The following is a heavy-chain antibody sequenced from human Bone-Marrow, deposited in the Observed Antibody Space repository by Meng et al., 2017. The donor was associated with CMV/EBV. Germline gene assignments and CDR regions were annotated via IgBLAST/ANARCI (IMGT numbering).Heavy chain of an antibody. D-gene: IGHD5-24*01. CDR2: INQDGSEK. Sequence: APGEGLEWVANINQDGSEKYYVDSVKGRFTISRGNGKNSLYLRVNRLRAEDTAVYYCARELVEDRRRQSDAFDIWGQGTRVTVSS. J-gene: IGHJ3*02. V-gene: IGHV3-7*03. CDR3: ARELVEDRRRQSDAFDI.